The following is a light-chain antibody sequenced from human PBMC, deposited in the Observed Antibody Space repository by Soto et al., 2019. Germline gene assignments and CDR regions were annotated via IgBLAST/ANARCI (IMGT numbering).Light chain of an antibody. J-gene: IGKJ1*01. CDR1: QRGRRH. CDR3: TQDKRRTQT. V-gene: IGKV3-15*01. CDR2: SXS. Sequence: IAVTLSPSTLAVSAGDTATMSXMASQRGRRHLARYQQERGXPPRXXXNSXSTMETGSPARCSGSGSGIAFTRPSSSMQSHYCVPYYCTQDKRRTQTFGQGTKVDIK.